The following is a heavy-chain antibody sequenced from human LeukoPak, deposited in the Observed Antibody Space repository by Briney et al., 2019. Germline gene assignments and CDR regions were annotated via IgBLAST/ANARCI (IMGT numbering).Heavy chain of an antibody. D-gene: IGHD3-10*01. J-gene: IGHJ6*04. CDR1: GFTVSSNY. CDR2: IYSGGST. V-gene: IGHV3-53*01. Sequence: PGGSLRLSCAASGFTVSSNYMGWVRQAPGKGLGWVSVIYSGGSTYYADSVKGRFTISRDNSKNTLYLQMNSLRAEDTAVYYCARDQRITMVRGVAPVYYYYGMDVWGKGTTVTVSS. CDR3: ARDQRITMVRGVAPVYYYYGMDV.